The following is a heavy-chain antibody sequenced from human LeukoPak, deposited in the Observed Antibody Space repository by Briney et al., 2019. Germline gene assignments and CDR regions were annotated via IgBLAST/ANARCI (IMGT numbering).Heavy chain of an antibody. J-gene: IGHJ4*02. Sequence: ASVKVSCKASGYTFTGYYMHWVRQAPGQGLEWMGWINPNSGGTTYAQKFQGRVTMTRDTSINTAHMELSSLRSDDTAVYYCAKVYQDFWGAYDKWGQGTLVAVSS. CDR1: GYTFTGYY. CDR2: INPNSGGT. D-gene: IGHD3-3*02. CDR3: AKVYQDFWGAYDK. V-gene: IGHV1-2*02.